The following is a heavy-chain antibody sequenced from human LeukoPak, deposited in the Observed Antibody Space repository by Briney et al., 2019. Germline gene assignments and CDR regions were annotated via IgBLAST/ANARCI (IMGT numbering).Heavy chain of an antibody. D-gene: IGHD6-6*01. Sequence: KPSETLSLTCNVSGDSISSYYWTWIRQPAGKGLQWIGRIFASGSTSYNPSLKSRLTISLDMSKNQFSLRLSSMTAADTAVYYCARGIVYSSSSVFPPFDYWGQGTQVTVSS. CDR3: ARGIVYSSSSVFPPFDY. V-gene: IGHV4-4*07. CDR1: GDSISSYY. J-gene: IGHJ4*02. CDR2: IFASGST.